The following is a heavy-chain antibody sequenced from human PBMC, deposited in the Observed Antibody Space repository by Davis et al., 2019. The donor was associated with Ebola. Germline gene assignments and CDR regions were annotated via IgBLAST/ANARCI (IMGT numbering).Heavy chain of an antibody. D-gene: IGHD1-20*01. V-gene: IGHV3-23*01. J-gene: IGHJ1*01. CDR2: ISGSGGST. CDR3: ANCPYNWKLGYFQH. CDR1: GFTFSSYA. Sequence: GESLKISCAASGFTFSSYAMSWVRQAPGKGLEWVSAISGSGGSTYYADSVKGRFTISRDNSKNTLYLQMNSLRAEDTAVYYCANCPYNWKLGYFQHWGQGTLVTVSS.